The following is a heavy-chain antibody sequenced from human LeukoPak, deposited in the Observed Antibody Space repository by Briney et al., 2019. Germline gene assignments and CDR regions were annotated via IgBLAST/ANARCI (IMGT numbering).Heavy chain of an antibody. Sequence: KPSETLSLTCTVSGGSISSYYWSWIRQPPGKGLEWIGYIYYSGSTNYNPSLKSRVTISVDTSKNQFSLKLSSVTAADTAVYYCASMVEPLYFDYWGQGTLVTVSS. V-gene: IGHV4-59*01. CDR3: ASMVEPLYFDY. D-gene: IGHD4/OR15-4a*01. J-gene: IGHJ4*02. CDR2: IYYSGST. CDR1: GGSISSYY.